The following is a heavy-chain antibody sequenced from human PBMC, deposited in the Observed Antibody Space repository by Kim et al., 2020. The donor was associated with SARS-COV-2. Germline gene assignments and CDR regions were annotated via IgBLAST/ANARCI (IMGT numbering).Heavy chain of an antibody. J-gene: IGHJ4*02. Sequence: GGSLRLSCAASGFTFSSYGMHWVRQAPGKGLEWVAVIWYDGSNKYYADSVKGRFTISRDNSKNTLYLQMNSLRAEDTAVYYCARERQLWLRGDFDYWGQGTLVTVSS. CDR3: ARERQLWLRGDFDY. CDR1: GFTFSSYG. V-gene: IGHV3-33*01. CDR2: IWYDGSNK. D-gene: IGHD5-18*01.